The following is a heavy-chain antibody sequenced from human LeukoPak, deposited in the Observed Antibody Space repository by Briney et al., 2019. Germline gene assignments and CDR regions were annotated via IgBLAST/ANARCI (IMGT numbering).Heavy chain of an antibody. CDR2: ISYGGSNK. V-gene: IGHV3-30*03. CDR1: GFTFSSYG. CDR3: ATGGGSYSFDY. Sequence: GGSLRLSCAASGFTFSSYGMHWVRQAPGKGLEWVAVISYGGSNKYYADSVKGRFTISRDNSKNTLYLQMSSLRAEDTAVYYCATGGGSYSFDYWGQGTLVTVSS. J-gene: IGHJ4*02. D-gene: IGHD1-26*01.